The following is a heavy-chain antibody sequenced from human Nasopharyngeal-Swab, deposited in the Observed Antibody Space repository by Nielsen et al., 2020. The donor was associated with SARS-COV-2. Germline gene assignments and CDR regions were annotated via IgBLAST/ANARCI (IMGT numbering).Heavy chain of an antibody. J-gene: IGHJ5*02. CDR3: ARGAFGLDHSWFDP. V-gene: IGHV1-8*01. CDR1: GYSFNRND. Sequence: ASVKVSCKCSGYSFNRNDINWVRQAPGQGLEWMGWMNPKSGEVGYEQKFQGRVTMTRNTATATAYMELSGLRHEDTAVYYCARGAFGLDHSWFDPWGQGTVVTVSS. D-gene: IGHD3/OR15-3a*01. CDR2: MNPKSGEV.